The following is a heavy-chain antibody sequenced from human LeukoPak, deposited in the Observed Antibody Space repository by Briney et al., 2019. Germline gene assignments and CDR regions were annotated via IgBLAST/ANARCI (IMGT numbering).Heavy chain of an antibody. J-gene: IGHJ4*02. Sequence: GGSLRLSCAASGFTFRSYWMSWVRQAPGKGLEWVANIKEDGSDKNYVDSVRGRFTISRDKAKNSLYLQMNSLRAEDTAVYHCARTTAFDYWGQGTLVTVSS. V-gene: IGHV3-7*02. CDR1: GFTFRSYW. CDR3: ARTTAFDY. D-gene: IGHD4-17*01. CDR2: IKEDGSDK.